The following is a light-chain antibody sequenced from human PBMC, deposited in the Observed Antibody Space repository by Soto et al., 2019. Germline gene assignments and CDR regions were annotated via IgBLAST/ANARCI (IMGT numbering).Light chain of an antibody. V-gene: IGKV3-20*01. CDR2: GAS. CDR1: QSISPTY. CDR3: QHYGSSPPIT. Sequence: IVLTQSPGTLSLSPGERATLSCRTSQSISPTYLAWYQQKPGQAPRLLIYGASTRATGIPDRFSVGGSGTDFTLTISRLEPEDFAVYYCQHYGSSPPITFGPGTKVDIK. J-gene: IGKJ3*01.